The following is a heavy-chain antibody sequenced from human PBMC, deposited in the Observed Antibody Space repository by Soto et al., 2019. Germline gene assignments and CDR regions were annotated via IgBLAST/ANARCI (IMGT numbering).Heavy chain of an antibody. Sequence: QVQLQESGPGLVKPSQTLSLTCTVSGGSISSGDYYWSWIRQPPGKGLEWIGYIYYSGSTYYNPSFKSRVTISVDTSKNQFSLKLSSVTAADTAVYYCARESSKYCSGGSCYQAHGMDVWGQGTTVTVSS. CDR2: IYYSGST. J-gene: IGHJ6*02. CDR3: ARESSKYCSGGSCYQAHGMDV. CDR1: GGSISSGDYY. D-gene: IGHD2-15*01. V-gene: IGHV4-30-4*01.